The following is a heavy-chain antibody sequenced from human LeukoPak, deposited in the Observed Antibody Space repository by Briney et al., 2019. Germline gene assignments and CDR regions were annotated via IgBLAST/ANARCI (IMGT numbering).Heavy chain of an antibody. Sequence: SETLSLTCTVSGGSISSYYWSWIRQPAGKGLEWIGRIYTSGSTNYNPSLKSRVTISVDTSKNQFSLKLSSVTAADTAVYYCARGGGYRHSGGIDYWGQGTLVTVSS. J-gene: IGHJ4*02. V-gene: IGHV4-4*07. CDR2: IYTSGST. D-gene: IGHD2-15*01. CDR1: GGSISSYY. CDR3: ARGGGYRHSGGIDY.